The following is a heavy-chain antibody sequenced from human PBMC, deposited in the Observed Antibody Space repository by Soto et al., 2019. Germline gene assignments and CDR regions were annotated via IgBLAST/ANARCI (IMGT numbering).Heavy chain of an antibody. CDR2: ISYSGST. Sequence: QVQLQESGPGLVKPSETLSLTCTVSGASVSSGNYYWSWIRQPPGKGLECIGYISYSGSTNYNPSLKSRVTISIDTSKNQFSLTLSSVTAADTAVYYCARGSGSYYAYWGQGTLVTVSS. V-gene: IGHV4-61*01. CDR1: GASVSSGNYY. D-gene: IGHD1-26*01. CDR3: ARGSGSYYAY. J-gene: IGHJ4*02.